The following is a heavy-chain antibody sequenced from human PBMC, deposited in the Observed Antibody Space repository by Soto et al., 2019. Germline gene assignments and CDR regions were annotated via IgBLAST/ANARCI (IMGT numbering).Heavy chain of an antibody. J-gene: IGHJ6*02. CDR2: IWYDGSNK. Sequence: GGSLRLSCAASRFTFSNYGMHWVRQAPGKGLEWVAVIWYDGSNKYYADSVKGRFTISRDNAKNSLYLQVNSLRAEDTAVYYCARGDVLRFLEWSRTGGMDVWGQGTTVTVSS. V-gene: IGHV3-33*01. CDR3: ARGDVLRFLEWSRTGGMDV. D-gene: IGHD3-3*01. CDR1: RFTFSNYG.